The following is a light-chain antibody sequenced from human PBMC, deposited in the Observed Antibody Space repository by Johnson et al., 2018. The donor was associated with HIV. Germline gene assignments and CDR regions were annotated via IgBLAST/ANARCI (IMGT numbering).Light chain of an antibody. Sequence: QSVLTQPPSVSAAQGQKVTISCSGSSCDIGNNYVSWHHQLPGTAPKLLICDNNKRPSGIPDRISGSKSGTSAILGITGRQTGDEADYHCGTWDSRLSTGHVFETWTKVTVL. CDR2: DNN. CDR1: SCDIGNNY. CDR3: GTWDSRLSTGHV. V-gene: IGLV1-51*01. J-gene: IGLJ1*01.